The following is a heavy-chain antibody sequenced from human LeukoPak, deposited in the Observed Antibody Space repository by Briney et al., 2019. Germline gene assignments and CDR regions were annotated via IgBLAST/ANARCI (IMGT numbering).Heavy chain of an antibody. CDR1: GYSFTSYW. V-gene: IGHV5-51*01. J-gene: IGHJ4*02. Sequence: GESLKISCKGSGYSFTSYWIAWVRQMPGKGLEWMGIIYPGDSDTRYSPSFQGQVTISADKSISTAYLQWSSLKASDTAMYYCARRRDLYSGSYYPFDYWGQGTLVTVSS. D-gene: IGHD1-26*01. CDR2: IYPGDSDT. CDR3: ARRRDLYSGSYYPFDY.